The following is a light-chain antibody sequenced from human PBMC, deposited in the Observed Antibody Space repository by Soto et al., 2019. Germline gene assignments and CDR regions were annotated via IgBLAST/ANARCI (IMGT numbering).Light chain of an antibody. V-gene: IGKV1-5*01. J-gene: IGKJ1*01. CDR3: QQYETLSGT. CDR2: DAS. Sequence: DIQMTQSPSTLSASVGDTVTVTCRASQSVSGWLAWYQQKPGEAPKLLIYDASALPRGVPSRFSGSGSGTKFTLTIASMHTADFPNYSCQQYETLSGTFGPGTKVDIK. CDR1: QSVSGW.